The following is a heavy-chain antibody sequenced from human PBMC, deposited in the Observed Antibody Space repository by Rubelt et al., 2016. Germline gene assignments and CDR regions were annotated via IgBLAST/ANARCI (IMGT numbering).Heavy chain of an antibody. CDR2: ISFDGSKK. CDR3: AAGHEG. V-gene: IGHV3-30*04. J-gene: IGHJ6*02. CDR1: GFTFSSYA. Sequence: QVQLVESGGGVVQPGRSLRLSCAASGFTFSSYAMHWVRQAPGKGLEWVAVISFDGSKKYYADSVKGRFTISRDNSKNTLYLQMNSLRAEDTAVYYCAAGHEGWGQGTTVTVSS.